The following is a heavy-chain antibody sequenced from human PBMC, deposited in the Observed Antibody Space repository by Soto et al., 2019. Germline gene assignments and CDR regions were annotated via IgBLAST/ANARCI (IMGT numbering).Heavy chain of an antibody. D-gene: IGHD2-15*01. J-gene: IGHJ6*03. CDR3: ARDPRYCSGGSCYAGYYYYYMDL. Sequence: ESGGGLVQPGGSLRLSCAASGFTFRNYGMNWVRQAPGKGLEWVAYISSSSSTMFYADPVKGRFTISRDNARNSLYLQMNSLRADDAAVYYCARDPRYCSGGSCYAGYYYYYMDLWGKGTTVTVPS. V-gene: IGHV3-48*01. CDR1: GFTFRNYG. CDR2: ISSSSSTM.